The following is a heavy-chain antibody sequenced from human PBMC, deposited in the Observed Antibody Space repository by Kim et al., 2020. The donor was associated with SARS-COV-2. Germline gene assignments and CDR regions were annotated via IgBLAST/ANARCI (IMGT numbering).Heavy chain of an antibody. CDR3: ARNCYGMDV. Sequence: GNTGYATKFQGRVTMTRNTCISTAYMELSSLRSEDTAVYYCARNCYGMDVWGQGTTVTVSS. J-gene: IGHJ6*02. CDR2: GNT. V-gene: IGHV1-8*01.